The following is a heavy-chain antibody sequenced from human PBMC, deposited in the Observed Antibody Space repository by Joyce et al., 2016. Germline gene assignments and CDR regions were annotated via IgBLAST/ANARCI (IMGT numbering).Heavy chain of an antibody. CDR2: FIPLFGTA. J-gene: IGHJ4*02. V-gene: IGHV1-69*06. D-gene: IGHD6-6*01. Sequence: QVQLVQSGAEVKKPGSSVKVSCKASGGTFDSYTITWVRQAPGQGLEWMGGFIPLFGTAIYAQKFEDRVTRTADKSATIAYMDLSSLRSEDTAIYYCARGWSAKQLVRTALGYWGQGTLVTVSS. CDR3: ARGWSAKQLVRTALGY. CDR1: GGTFDSYT.